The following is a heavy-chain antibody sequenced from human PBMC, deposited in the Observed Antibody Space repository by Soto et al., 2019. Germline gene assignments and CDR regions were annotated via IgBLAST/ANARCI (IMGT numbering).Heavy chain of an antibody. CDR3: ARKPIYHFFTGYYTVDY. Sequence: QVQLRQWGAGLLKPSETLSLTCAVFGGSFSDYYWTWIRQSPGKGLEWIGEIYHSETTSYNPSLRSRLIISIDTSNNQFSLKLSSVTAAETAVYYCARKPIYHFFTGYYTVDYWGQGTLVTVSS. V-gene: IGHV4-34*01. CDR2: IYHSETT. CDR1: GGSFSDYY. J-gene: IGHJ4*02. D-gene: IGHD3-9*01.